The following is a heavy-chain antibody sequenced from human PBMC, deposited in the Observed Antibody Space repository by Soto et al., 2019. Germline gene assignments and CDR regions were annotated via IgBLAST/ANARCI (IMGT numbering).Heavy chain of an antibody. D-gene: IGHD5-18*01. CDR3: ARNKREATAMETFDY. CDR1: GYSISSGYY. CDR2: IYHSGST. V-gene: IGHV4-38-2*01. Sequence: SETLSLTCAVSGYSISSGYYWGWIRQPPGKGLEWIGSIYHSGSTYYNPSLKSRVTISVDTSKNQFSLKLSSVTAADTAVYYCARNKREATAMETFDYWGQGTLVTVSS. J-gene: IGHJ4*02.